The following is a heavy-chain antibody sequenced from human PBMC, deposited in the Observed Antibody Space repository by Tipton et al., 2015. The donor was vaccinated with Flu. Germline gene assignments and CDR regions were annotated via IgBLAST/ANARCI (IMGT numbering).Heavy chain of an antibody. J-gene: IGHJ5*02. V-gene: IGHV4-30-4*01. CDR2: IYYSGST. CDR3: ARDGYTVTTWWFDP. Sequence: TLSLTCTVSGGSISSGDYYWSWIRQPPGKGLEWIGYIYYSGSTDYNPSLKSRVTISVDTSKNQFSLKLSSVTAADTAVYYCARDGYTVTTWWFDPWGQGALVAVCS. CDR1: GGSISSGDYY. D-gene: IGHD4-17*01.